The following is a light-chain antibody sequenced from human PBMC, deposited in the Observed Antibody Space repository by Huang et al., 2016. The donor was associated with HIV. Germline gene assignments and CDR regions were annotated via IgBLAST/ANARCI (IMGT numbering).Light chain of an antibody. V-gene: IGKV3-20*01. CDR2: GAS. CDR1: QSVSSSY. J-gene: IGKJ1*01. Sequence: EIVLTQSPGTLSLSPGERATLSCRASQSVSSSYLAGYQQKPGQAPRLLIYGASNRATGIPDRVSGSGSGTDFTLTISRLEPEDFAVYYCQQYGSSPLTFGQGTKVEIK. CDR3: QQYGSSPLT.